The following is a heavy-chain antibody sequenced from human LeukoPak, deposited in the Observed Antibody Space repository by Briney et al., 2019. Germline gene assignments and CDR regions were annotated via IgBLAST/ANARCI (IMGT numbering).Heavy chain of an antibody. CDR3: ARGESNYDILTGYLDY. D-gene: IGHD3-9*01. J-gene: IGHJ4*02. V-gene: IGHV1-46*03. CDR2: INPSGGST. Sequence: ASVKVSCKASGYTSTSYYMHWVRQAPGQGLEWMGIINPSGGSTSYAQKFQGRVTMTRDTSTSTVYMELSSLRSEDTAVYYCARGESNYDILTGYLDYWGQGTLVTVSS. CDR1: GYTSTSYY.